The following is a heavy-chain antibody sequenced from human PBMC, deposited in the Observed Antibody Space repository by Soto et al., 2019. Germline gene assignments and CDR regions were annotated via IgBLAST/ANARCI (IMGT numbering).Heavy chain of an antibody. CDR1: GFTFDDYT. CDR3: AKDMGSSWYSARGNYYYGMDV. D-gene: IGHD6-13*01. Sequence: HPGGSLRLSCAASGFTFDDYTMHWVRQAPGKGLEWVSLISWDGGSTYYADSVKGRFTISRDNSKNSLYLQMNSLRTEDTALYYCAKDMGSSWYSARGNYYYGMDVWGQGATVTVSS. V-gene: IGHV3-43*01. CDR2: ISWDGGST. J-gene: IGHJ6*02.